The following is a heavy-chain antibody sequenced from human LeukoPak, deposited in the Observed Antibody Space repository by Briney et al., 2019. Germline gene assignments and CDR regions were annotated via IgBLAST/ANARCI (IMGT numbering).Heavy chain of an antibody. CDR1: GYTFTGYY. D-gene: IGHD1-26*01. Sequence: GASVKVSCKASGYTFTGYYMHWVRQAPGQGLEWMGRIIPILGIANYAQKFQGRVTITADKSTSTAYMELSSLRSEDTAVYYCATHSGSYYFDYWGQGTLVTVSS. CDR3: ATHSGSYYFDY. CDR2: IIPILGIA. V-gene: IGHV1-69*02. J-gene: IGHJ4*02.